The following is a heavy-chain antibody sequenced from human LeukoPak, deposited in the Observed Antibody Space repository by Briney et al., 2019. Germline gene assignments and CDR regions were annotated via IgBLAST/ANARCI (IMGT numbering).Heavy chain of an antibody. V-gene: IGHV5-51*01. CDR1: GYTFSNYW. CDR3: ARDLDSAHSYGLDV. CDR2: IYPVDSDT. J-gene: IGHJ6*02. Sequence: GESLKISCKVSGYTFSNYWIGWVRQMPGKGLEWVGIIYPVDSDTRYSPSFQGQVTISADKSISTAYLQWSSLKASDTAMYYCARDLDSAHSYGLDVWGQGTTVTVSS. D-gene: IGHD3-10*01.